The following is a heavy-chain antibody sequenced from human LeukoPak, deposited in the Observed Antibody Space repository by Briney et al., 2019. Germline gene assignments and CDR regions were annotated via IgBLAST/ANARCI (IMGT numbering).Heavy chain of an antibody. V-gene: IGHV4-39*07. Sequence: SETLSLTCTVSGGSISSSSYYWGWIRQPPGKGLEWIGSIYYSGSTYYNPSLKSRVTISVDTSKYQFSLKLSSVTAADTAVYYCATESWELPFFDYWGQGALVTVSS. D-gene: IGHD1-26*01. CDR3: ATESWELPFFDY. CDR1: GGSISSSSYY. J-gene: IGHJ4*02. CDR2: IYYSGST.